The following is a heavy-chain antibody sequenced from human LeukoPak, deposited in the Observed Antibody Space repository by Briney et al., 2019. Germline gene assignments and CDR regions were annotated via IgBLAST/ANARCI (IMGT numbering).Heavy chain of an antibody. CDR3: AGTEPHYYDSSGYYYAGDY. V-gene: IGHV4-59*01. J-gene: IGHJ4*02. CDR2: IYYSGST. D-gene: IGHD3-22*01. Sequence: PSETLSLTCTVSGGSISSYYWSWIRQPPGKGLEWIGYIYYSGSTNYNPSLKSRVTISVDTSKNQFSLKLSSVTAADTAVYYCAGTEPHYYDSSGYYYAGDYWGQGTLVTVSS. CDR1: GGSISSYY.